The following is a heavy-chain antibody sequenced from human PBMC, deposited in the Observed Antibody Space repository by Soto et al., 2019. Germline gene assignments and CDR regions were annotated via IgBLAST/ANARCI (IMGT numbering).Heavy chain of an antibody. Sequence: SETLSLTCTVSGGSISSGDYYWSWIRQPPGKGLEWIGYMYYSGSTYYNPSLKSRVTISVDTSKNQFSLKLSSVTAADTAVYYCARGVVGATRGAFDIWGQGTMVTVSS. D-gene: IGHD1-26*01. CDR3: ARGVVGATRGAFDI. CDR2: MYYSGST. CDR1: GGSISSGDYY. V-gene: IGHV4-30-4*01. J-gene: IGHJ3*02.